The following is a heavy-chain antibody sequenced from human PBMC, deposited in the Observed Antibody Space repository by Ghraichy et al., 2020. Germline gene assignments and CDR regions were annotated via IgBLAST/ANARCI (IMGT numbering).Heavy chain of an antibody. J-gene: IGHJ3*02. CDR3: VRGRTKDAFDI. Sequence: TLSLTCTVSGGSISSGSYYWSWIRQPAGKGLEWIGRIYTSGSTNYNPSLKSRVTISVDTSKNQFSLKLSSVTAADTAVYYCVRGRTKDAFDIWGQGTMVTVSS. D-gene: IGHD2-8*01. CDR2: IYTSGST. CDR1: GGSISSGSYY. V-gene: IGHV4-61*02.